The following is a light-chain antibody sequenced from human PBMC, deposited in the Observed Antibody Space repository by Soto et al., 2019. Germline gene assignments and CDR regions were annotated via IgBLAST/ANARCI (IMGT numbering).Light chain of an antibody. Sequence: DIVMTQSPDSLAVSLGERATINCKSSQSVTYSSNNKNYLAWYQQKPGQPPKLFIYWASTRESGVPDRFSGSGSGTDFTLTISSLQAEDVAVYYCLQYYSFPWTFGQGPQVDIK. V-gene: IGKV4-1*01. J-gene: IGKJ1*01. CDR3: LQYYSFPWT. CDR2: WAS. CDR1: QSVTYSSNNKNY.